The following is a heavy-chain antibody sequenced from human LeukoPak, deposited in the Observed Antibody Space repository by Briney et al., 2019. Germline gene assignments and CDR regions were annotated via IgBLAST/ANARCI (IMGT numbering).Heavy chain of an antibody. J-gene: IGHJ2*01. CDR2: IYTSGST. V-gene: IGHV4-61*02. CDR3: ARFVVPAAMAPYFDL. CDR1: GGSISSGSYY. Sequence: PSETLSLTCTVSGGSISSGSYYWSWGRQPAGTGREWIGRIYTSGSTNYNPSLKSRVTISVDTSKNQFSLKLSSVTAADTAVYYCARFVVPAAMAPYFDLWGRGTLVTVSS. D-gene: IGHD2-2*01.